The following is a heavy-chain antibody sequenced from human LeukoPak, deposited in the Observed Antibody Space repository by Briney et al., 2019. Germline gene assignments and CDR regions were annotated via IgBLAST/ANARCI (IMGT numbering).Heavy chain of an antibody. Sequence: SETLPLTCTGSGGSISSYYWSWIRQPAGKGLEWIGRIYTSGSTNYNPSLKSRVTMSVDTSKNQFSLKLSSVTAADTAVYYCARNGPNGGFDYWGQGTLVTVSS. J-gene: IGHJ4*02. CDR2: IYTSGST. CDR1: GGSISSYY. CDR3: ARNGPNGGFDY. D-gene: IGHD3-16*01. V-gene: IGHV4-4*07.